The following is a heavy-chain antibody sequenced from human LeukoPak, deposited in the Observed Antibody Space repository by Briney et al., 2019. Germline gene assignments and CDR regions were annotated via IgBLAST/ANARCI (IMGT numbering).Heavy chain of an antibody. Sequence: KASETLSLTCAVYGGSLSGYYWTWIRQSPGKGLEWIGQINHSGSTNYNPSLKSRVTISVDMSSNQFSLKLSSVTAADTAVYYCARHSIWADAFDIWGQGTMVIVSS. J-gene: IGHJ3*02. CDR2: INHSGST. CDR1: GGSLSGYY. V-gene: IGHV4-34*01. D-gene: IGHD4-11*01. CDR3: ARHSIWADAFDI.